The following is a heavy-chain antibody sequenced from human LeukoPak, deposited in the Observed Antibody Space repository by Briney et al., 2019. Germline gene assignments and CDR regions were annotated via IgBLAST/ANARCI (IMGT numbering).Heavy chain of an antibody. V-gene: IGHV4-34*01. D-gene: IGHD3-10*01. J-gene: IGHJ4*02. CDR1: GGSFSGYY. Sequence: SETLSLTCAVYGGSFSGYYWSWIRQPPGKGLEWIGEINHSGTTNYNPSLKSRVTISVDTSKNQFSLKLSSVTAADTAVYYCARVRGFDITDYWGQGTLVTVSS. CDR3: ARVRGFDITDY. CDR2: INHSGTT.